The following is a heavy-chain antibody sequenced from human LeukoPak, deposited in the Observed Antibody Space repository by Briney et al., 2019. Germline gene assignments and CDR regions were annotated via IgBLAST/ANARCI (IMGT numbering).Heavy chain of an antibody. V-gene: IGHV3-21*01. CDR2: ISSSSSYI. Sequence: GGSLRLSCAASGFTFSSYSMNWVRQAPGKGLEWVSSISSSSSYIYYADSVKGRFTISRDNAKNLLYLQMNSLRAEDTAVYYCARASGIAVAGTRAADPSFDYWGQGTLVTVSS. CDR3: ARASGIAVAGTRAADPSFDY. D-gene: IGHD6-19*01. J-gene: IGHJ4*02. CDR1: GFTFSSYS.